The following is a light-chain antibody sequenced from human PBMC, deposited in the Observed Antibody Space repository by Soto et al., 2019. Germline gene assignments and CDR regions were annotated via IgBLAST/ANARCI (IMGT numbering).Light chain of an antibody. J-gene: IGLJ3*02. Sequence: QSALTQPASMSGSPGQSITISCTGTSSDIGRYDYVSWYQQLPGKAPKLIIYRVINRPSGVSDRFSGSKSGNSASLSISGLHPDVEASYFCGSYTSATTWVFGGGTKLTVL. CDR2: RVI. CDR3: GSYTSATTWV. CDR1: SSDIGRYDY. V-gene: IGLV2-14*03.